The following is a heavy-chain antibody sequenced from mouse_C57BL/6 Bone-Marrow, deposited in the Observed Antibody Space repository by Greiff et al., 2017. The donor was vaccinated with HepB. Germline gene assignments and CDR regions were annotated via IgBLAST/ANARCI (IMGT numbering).Heavy chain of an antibody. CDR2: IRLKSDNYAT. CDR3: TGVTTPYYYAMDY. CDR1: GFTFSNYW. D-gene: IGHD2-1*01. V-gene: IGHV6-3*01. J-gene: IGHJ4*01. Sequence: EVKVIESGGGLVQPGGSMKLSCVASGFTFSNYWMNWVRQSPEKGLEWVAQIRLKSDNYATHYAESVKGRFTISRDDSKSSVYLQMNNLRAEDTGIYYCTGVTTPYYYAMDYWGQGTSVTVSS.